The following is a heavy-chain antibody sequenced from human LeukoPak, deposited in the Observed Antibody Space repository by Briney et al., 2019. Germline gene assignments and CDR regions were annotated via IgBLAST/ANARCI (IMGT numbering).Heavy chain of an antibody. CDR1: GGAISSGSYY. V-gene: IGHV4-61*02. J-gene: IGHJ6*03. CDR2: IYTSGST. Sequence: SQTLSLTCTVSGGAISSGSYYWSWIRQPAGKGLEWIRRIYTSGSTNYNPSLKSRVTISVDTSKNQFSLKLSSVTAADTAVYYCARDRFPNYYMDVWGKGTTVTVSS. D-gene: IGHD3-10*01. CDR3: ARDRFPNYYMDV.